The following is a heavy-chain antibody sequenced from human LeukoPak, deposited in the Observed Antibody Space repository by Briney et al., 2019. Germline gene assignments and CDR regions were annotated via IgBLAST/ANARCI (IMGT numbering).Heavy chain of an antibody. CDR2: IAYDGSNK. D-gene: IGHD1-26*01. Sequence: PGRSLRLSCAASGFTFSSNSMHWVRQAPGKGPEWVAVIAYDGSNKYYADSVKGRLTISRDDSKNTLYLQMNRLRAEDTAVSYCARDLGGWVLLLAYWGQGTLVTVSS. V-gene: IGHV3-30*04. J-gene: IGHJ4*02. CDR1: GFTFSSNS. CDR3: ARDLGGWVLLLAY.